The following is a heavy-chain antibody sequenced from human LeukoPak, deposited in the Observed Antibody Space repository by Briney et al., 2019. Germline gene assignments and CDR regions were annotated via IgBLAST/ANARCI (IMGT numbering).Heavy chain of an antibody. J-gene: IGHJ3*02. V-gene: IGHV4-28*01. D-gene: IGHD6-19*01. CDR3: ARNQAVAANRGAFDI. CDR1: GYSISSNNW. CDR2: IYYSGNT. Sequence: SETLSLTCTVSGYSISSNNWWAWIRQPPGKGLEWIGYIYYSGNTYYNPYNPSLTSRVTMSVDTSKNQFSLKLDSVTEIDTAMYYCARNQAVAANRGAFDIWGQGTMVTVSS.